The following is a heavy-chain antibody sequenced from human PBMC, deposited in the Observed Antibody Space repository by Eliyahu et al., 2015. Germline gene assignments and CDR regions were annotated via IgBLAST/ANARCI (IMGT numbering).Heavy chain of an antibody. D-gene: IGHD6-6*01. CDR2: IYPADSSI. CDR3: ARHEYSSSSTAFDI. CDR1: GXSFTNXW. J-gene: IGHJ3*02. V-gene: IGHV5-51*01. Sequence: EVQLVQSEAEVKKPXXSLXXXCQGSGXSFTNXWIGWVRQMPGKGLESMGIIYPADSSIKYSPSFQGQVTISADKSISTAYLQWSSLKASDSAMYYCARHEYSSSSTAFDIWGQGTMVTVSS.